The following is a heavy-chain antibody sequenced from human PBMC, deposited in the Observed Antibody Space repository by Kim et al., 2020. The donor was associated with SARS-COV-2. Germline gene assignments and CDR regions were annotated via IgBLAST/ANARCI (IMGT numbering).Heavy chain of an antibody. V-gene: IGHV1-3*01. CDR1: GYTFSNYA. CDR2: DSAGNGKA. J-gene: IGHJ6*01. CDR3: SRE. Sequence: ASVKVSCKASGYTFSNYAIRWVRQAPGQGPESMGGDSAGNGKAVDSQKFQGRVTISRDTSTSTAYMDLSSLRSEDTAVYYCSREWG.